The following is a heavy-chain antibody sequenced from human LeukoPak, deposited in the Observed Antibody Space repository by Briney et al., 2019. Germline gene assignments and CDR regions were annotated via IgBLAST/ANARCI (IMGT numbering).Heavy chain of an antibody. V-gene: IGHV4-34*01. CDR3: ARVAVGAYFDY. CDR2: INHSGST. D-gene: IGHD1-26*01. J-gene: IGHJ4*02. CDR1: GGSFSGYY. Sequence: PSETLSLTCAVYGGSFSGYYWSWIRQPPGKGLEWIGEINHSGSTNYNPSLKSRVTISVDTSKNQFSLKLSSVTAADTAVYYCARVAVGAYFDYWGQGTLVTVSS.